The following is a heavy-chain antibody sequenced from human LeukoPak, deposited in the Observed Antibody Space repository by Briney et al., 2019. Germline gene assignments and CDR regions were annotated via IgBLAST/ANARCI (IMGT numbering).Heavy chain of an antibody. J-gene: IGHJ4*02. V-gene: IGHV3-23*01. D-gene: IGHD3-9*01. CDR2: ISGSGGST. CDR1: GFTFSSYA. CDR3: AKVPYYDILTGYYRFGICYFDY. Sequence: GGSLRLSCAASGFTFSSYAMSWVRQAPGKGLEWVSAISGSGGSTYYADSVKGWFTISRDNSKNTLYLQMNSLRAEDTAVYYCAKVPYYDILTGYYRFGICYFDYWGQGTLVTVSS.